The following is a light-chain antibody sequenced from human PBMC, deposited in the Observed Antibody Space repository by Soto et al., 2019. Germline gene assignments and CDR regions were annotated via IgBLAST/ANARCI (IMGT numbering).Light chain of an antibody. CDR2: AAS. J-gene: IGKJ4*01. CDR3: QQADSVPLT. CDR1: QDIRNW. V-gene: IGKV1D-12*01. Sequence: DIQMTQSPASVSASVGDRVTLTCRASQDIRNWLAWYQQKPGKAPKLLIYAASSLQTGVPSRFSGSGCGTDCTLTISSLQREDFATYYCQQADSVPLTFGGGTKVEIK.